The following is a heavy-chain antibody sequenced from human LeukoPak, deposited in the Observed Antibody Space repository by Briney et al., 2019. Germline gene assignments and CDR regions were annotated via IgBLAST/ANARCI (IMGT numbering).Heavy chain of an antibody. D-gene: IGHD3-3*01. J-gene: IGHJ4*02. CDR3: ARAVWSRFDY. Sequence: PGGSLRLSCAASGLTFSSDWMTWVRQAPGKGLEWVANINPDGSEKTYVESVKCRFTISRDNAKNSLYLQMSSLRAEDTAVYYCARAVWSRFDYWGQGTLVTVSS. V-gene: IGHV3-7*05. CDR1: GLTFSSDW. CDR2: INPDGSEK.